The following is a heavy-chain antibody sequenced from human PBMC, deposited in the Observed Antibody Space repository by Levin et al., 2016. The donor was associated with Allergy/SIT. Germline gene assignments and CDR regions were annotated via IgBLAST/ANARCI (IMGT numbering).Heavy chain of an antibody. CDR3: AKAAFSYGMKNSLDF. V-gene: IGHV3-30*19. Sequence: GGSLRLSCAASGFTFSTSGMHWFRQAPGKGLDWVALISHDGTNKIYADTVRGRFVISRDNSKSTLYLQMNSLRVEDAATYYCAKAAFSYGMKNSLDFWGQGTLVTVSS. CDR2: ISHDGTNK. CDR1: GFTFSTSG. J-gene: IGHJ4*02. D-gene: IGHD3-16*01.